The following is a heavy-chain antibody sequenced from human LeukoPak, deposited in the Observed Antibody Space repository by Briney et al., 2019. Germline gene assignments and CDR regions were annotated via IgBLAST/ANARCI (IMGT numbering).Heavy chain of an antibody. CDR1: GFTFSSYA. V-gene: IGHV3-23*01. D-gene: IGHD5-12*01. CDR3: AKDRSDTVATYDAFDI. CDR2: ISGSGGST. J-gene: IGHJ3*02. Sequence: GGSLRLSCAASGFTFSSYAMSWVRQAPGKGLEWVSAISGSGGSTYYADSVKGRFTISRDNSKNTLYLQMNSLRAEDTAVYYCAKDRSDTVATYDAFDIWGQGTMVTVSS.